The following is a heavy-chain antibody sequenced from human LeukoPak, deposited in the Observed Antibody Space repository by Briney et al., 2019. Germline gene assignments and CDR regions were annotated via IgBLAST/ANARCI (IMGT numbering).Heavy chain of an antibody. CDR2: IYSSGST. CDR1: GGSISSYH. CDR3: ARARNYYDSSGFYYEGDAFDI. D-gene: IGHD3-22*01. Sequence: SETLSLTCTVSGGSISSYHWSWIRQPPGKGLESIGYIYSSGSTHYNPSLKSRVTISVDTSKNQLSLKLSSVTAADTAVYYCARARNYYDSSGFYYEGDAFDIWGQGTMVTVSS. V-gene: IGHV4-59*01. J-gene: IGHJ3*02.